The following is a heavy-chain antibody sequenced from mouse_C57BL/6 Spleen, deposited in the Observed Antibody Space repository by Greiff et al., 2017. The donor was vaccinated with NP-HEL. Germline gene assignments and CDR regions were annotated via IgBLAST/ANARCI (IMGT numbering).Heavy chain of an antibody. CDR3: ARVPLAGTGY. CDR1: GYAFSSSW. J-gene: IGHJ2*01. Sequence: QVQLQQSGPELVKPGASVKISCKASGYAFSSSWMNWVKQRPGTGLEWIGRIYPGDGATNYNGKFKGKATLTADKSSSTAYMQLSSLTSEDSAVYSCARVPLAGTGYWGQGTTLTVSA. D-gene: IGHD4-1*01. V-gene: IGHV1-82*01. CDR2: IYPGDGAT.